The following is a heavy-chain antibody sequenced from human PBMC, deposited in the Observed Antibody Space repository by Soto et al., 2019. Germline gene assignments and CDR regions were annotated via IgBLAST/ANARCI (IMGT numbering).Heavy chain of an antibody. CDR1: GFSFRSDW. CDR2: TNQDGSEK. D-gene: IGHD1-26*01. Sequence: EDQLVESGGGLVQPGGSLRLTCAVSGFSFRSDWMNWVRQAPGKGLEWVAHTNQDGSEKYYLDSVKGRFTIFRDNAKNSLYLQMNSLRAEYTAVYYCSGGVGDAIWGQGTLVTVSS. CDR3: SGGVGDAI. J-gene: IGHJ4*02. V-gene: IGHV3-7*04.